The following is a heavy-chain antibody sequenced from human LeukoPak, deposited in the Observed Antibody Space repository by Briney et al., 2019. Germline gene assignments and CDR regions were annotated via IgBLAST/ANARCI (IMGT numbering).Heavy chain of an antibody. CDR2: IKANTDGGTT. D-gene: IGHD3-3*01. CDR1: GFTFSNAW. V-gene: IGHV3-15*01. Sequence: GGSLRLSCAASGFTFSNAWMSWVRQAPGKGLEWVGRIKANTDGGTTDYAAPVKGRSTISRDDSKNTLYLQMNNLKTEDTAVYYCSTDWDYGFWSGYYRFDYWGQGTLVTVSS. CDR3: STDWDYGFWSGYYRFDY. J-gene: IGHJ4*02.